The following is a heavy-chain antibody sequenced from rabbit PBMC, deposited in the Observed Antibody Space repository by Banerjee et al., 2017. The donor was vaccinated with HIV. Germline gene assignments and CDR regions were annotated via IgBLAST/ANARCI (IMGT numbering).Heavy chain of an antibody. J-gene: IGHJ4*01. CDR1: GIDFSSYG. V-gene: IGHV1S47*01. Sequence: QEQLVESGGGLVTLGGSLKLSCKASGIDFSSYGISWVRQAPGKGLEWIAYIYPDYGSTYYASWVNGRFTISSHNAQNTLYLQLNSLTAADTATYFCVRETETYADYAGYVYYFNLWGPGTLVTVS. CDR3: VRETETYADYAGYVYYFNL. D-gene: IGHD4-2*01. CDR2: IYPDYGST.